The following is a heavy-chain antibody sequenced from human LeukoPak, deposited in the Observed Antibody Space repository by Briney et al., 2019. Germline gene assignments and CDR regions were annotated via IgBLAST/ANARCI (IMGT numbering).Heavy chain of an antibody. CDR3: ARETSLAGFASGLGFNY. CDR2: IYGSGYT. CDR1: GASISGWY. D-gene: IGHD6-19*01. V-gene: IGHV4-59*01. J-gene: IGHJ4*02. Sequence: SETLSLTCTVSGASISGWYWSWIRQPPGKGLEWIGYIYGSGYTNYNPSLKSRVTMSIDTSKNHFSLNLTSVTAADTATYYCARETSLAGFASGLGFNYWGQGILVTVSS.